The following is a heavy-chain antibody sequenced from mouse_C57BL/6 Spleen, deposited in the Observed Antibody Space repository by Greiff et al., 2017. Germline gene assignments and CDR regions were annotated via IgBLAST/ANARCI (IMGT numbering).Heavy chain of an antibody. D-gene: IGHD2-14*01. Sequence: VQLQHSGAELVKPGASVKLSCSASGFNIKDYYMHWVKQRPEQGLEWIGRIDPEDGETKYAPKFQGQATITADTSTNTAYLQLSSLTSEDTAVYYWARYDVAWFAYWCQGTLVTVSA. CDR2: IDPEDGET. V-gene: IGHV14-2*01. CDR3: ARYDVAWFAY. CDR1: GFNIKDYY. J-gene: IGHJ3*01.